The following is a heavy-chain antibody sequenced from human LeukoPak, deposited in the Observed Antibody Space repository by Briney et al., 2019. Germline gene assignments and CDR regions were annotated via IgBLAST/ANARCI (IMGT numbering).Heavy chain of an antibody. CDR1: GLSFSDFK. CDR3: AKSPGYDFWSGYYNWFDP. J-gene: IGHJ5*02. V-gene: IGHV3-21*01. CDR2: ITSRSIFI. Sequence: GGSLRLSCEVSGLSFSDFKMNWVRQAPGKGLEWVATITSRSIFIYYAESVKGRFTISRDNSKNTLYLQMNSLRAEDTAVYYCAKSPGYDFWSGYYNWFDPWGQGTLVTVSS. D-gene: IGHD3-3*01.